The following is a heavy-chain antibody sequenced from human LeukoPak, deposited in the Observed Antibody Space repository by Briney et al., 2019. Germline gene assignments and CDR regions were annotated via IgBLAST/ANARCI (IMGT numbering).Heavy chain of an antibody. J-gene: IGHJ4*02. CDR3: ARDQEGFDY. CDR1: GYTFTNNY. CDR2: IYPRDGST. V-gene: IGHV1-46*01. Sequence: ASVKVSCKASGYTFTNNYLHWVRQAPGQGLEWMGMIYPRDGSTSCAQNFQGRVTVTRDTSTSTVHMELSGLRSEDTAVYYCARDQEGFDYWGQGTLVTVSS.